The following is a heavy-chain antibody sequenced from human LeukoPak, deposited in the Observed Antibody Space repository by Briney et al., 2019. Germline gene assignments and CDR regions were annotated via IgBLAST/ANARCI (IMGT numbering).Heavy chain of an antibody. CDR2: IWYDGNNK. Sequence: PGGSLRLSCAASGFTFSSYGMHWVRQAPGKGLEWVAVIWYDGNNKYYADSVKGRFTISRDNSKNTLYLQMNRLRHEETGVYYCARVWSSGGNSVFDYWGKGTMVTVSS. D-gene: IGHD4-23*01. CDR3: ARVWSSGGNSVFDY. CDR1: GFTFSSYG. V-gene: IGHV3-33*01. J-gene: IGHJ4*02.